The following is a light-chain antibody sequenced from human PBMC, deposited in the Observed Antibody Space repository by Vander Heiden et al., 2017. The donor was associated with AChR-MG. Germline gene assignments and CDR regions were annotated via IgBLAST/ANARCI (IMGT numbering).Light chain of an antibody. CDR3: RSYTSSSTLYV. CDR2: EVS. Sequence: QSALTQPASVSGSPGQSITISCTGTSSDVGGYNYVSWYQQHPGKAPKLMMYEVSNRPSGVSNRFSGSKSGNTASLTISGLQAEDEADYYCRSYTSSSTLYVFGGGTKLTVL. J-gene: IGLJ2*01. CDR1: SSDVGGYNY. V-gene: IGLV2-14*01.